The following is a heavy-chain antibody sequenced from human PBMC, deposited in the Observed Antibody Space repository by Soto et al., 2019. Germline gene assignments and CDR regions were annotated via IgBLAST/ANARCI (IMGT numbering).Heavy chain of an antibody. J-gene: IGHJ3*02. Sequence: GGSLRLSCAASGFTFSSYDMHWVRQATGKGLEWVSAIGTAGDTYYPGSVKGRFTISRENAKNSLYLQMNSLRAGDTAVYYCAREYSSSGGGGYDHDAFDIWGQGTMVTVSS. V-gene: IGHV3-13*01. D-gene: IGHD6-6*01. CDR3: AREYSSSGGGGYDHDAFDI. CDR1: GFTFSSYD. CDR2: IGTAGDT.